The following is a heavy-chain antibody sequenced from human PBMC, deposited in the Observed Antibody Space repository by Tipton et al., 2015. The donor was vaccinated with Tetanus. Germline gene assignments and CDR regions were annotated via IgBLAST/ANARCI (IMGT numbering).Heavy chain of an antibody. V-gene: IGHV4-4*07. Sequence: TLSLTCTVSGGSISSYYWSWIRQPAGKGLEWIGHIYTSGSTNYNPSLKSRVTMSVDTSKNQFSLKLSSVTAADTAVYYCARGVRYSGSSFHWFDTWGQGTLVTVSS. D-gene: IGHD6-6*01. J-gene: IGHJ5*02. CDR2: IYTSGST. CDR1: GGSISSYY. CDR3: ARGVRYSGSSFHWFDT.